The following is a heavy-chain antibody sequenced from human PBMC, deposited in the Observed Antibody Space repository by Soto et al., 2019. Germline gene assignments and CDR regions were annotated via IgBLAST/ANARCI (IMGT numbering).Heavy chain of an antibody. CDR1: GFTFSNAW. CDR2: IKSKTDGGTT. V-gene: IGHV3-15*01. Sequence: PGGSLRLSCAASGFTFSNAWMSWVRQAPGKGLEWVGRIKSKTDGGTTDYAAPVKGRFTISRDDSKNTLYLQMNSLKTEDTAVYYCTTDGPVDHFWSGYSFLYYYGMDVWGQGTTVTVSS. J-gene: IGHJ6*02. CDR3: TTDGPVDHFWSGYSFLYYYGMDV. D-gene: IGHD3-3*02.